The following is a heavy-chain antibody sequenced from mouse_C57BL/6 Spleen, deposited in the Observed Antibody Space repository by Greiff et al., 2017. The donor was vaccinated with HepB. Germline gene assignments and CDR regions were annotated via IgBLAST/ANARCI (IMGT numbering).Heavy chain of an antibody. D-gene: IGHD2-3*01. J-gene: IGHJ2*01. CDR1: GYSFSSSW. V-gene: IGHV1-82*01. Sequence: QVQLQQSGPELVKPGASVKISCKASGYSFSSSWMNWVKQRPGKGLEWIGRIYPGDGDTNYNGKFKGKATLTADKSSSTAYMQLSSLTSEDSAVYFCARSRDDGYYRDYWGQGTTLTVSS. CDR3: ARSRDDGYYRDY. CDR2: IYPGDGDT.